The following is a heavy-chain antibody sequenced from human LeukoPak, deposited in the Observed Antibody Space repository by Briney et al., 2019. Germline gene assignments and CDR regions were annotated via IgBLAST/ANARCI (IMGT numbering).Heavy chain of an antibody. Sequence: ASVNVSCRASGYTFTSYYMHWVRQAPGQGLVWMGIINPSGGSTSYAQKSQGRVTMTRDTSTSTVYMELSSLRSEDTAVYYCARDMFGGGSPSGGLWGQGTLVTVSS. J-gene: IGHJ4*02. V-gene: IGHV1-46*01. D-gene: IGHD2-15*01. CDR2: INPSGGST. CDR3: ARDMFGGGSPSGGL. CDR1: GYTFTSYY.